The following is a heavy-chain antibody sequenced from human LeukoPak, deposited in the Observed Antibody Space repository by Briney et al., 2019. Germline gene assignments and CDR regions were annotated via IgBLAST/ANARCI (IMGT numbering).Heavy chain of an antibody. V-gene: IGHV3-23*01. Sequence: GGSLRLSCAVSGFTFSNFAMSWVRQAPGKGLKWVSAISGSGVSAYYRDSVKGRLTISRDNSKNTLLLQMNSLTAEDTAVYYCAKSRQDTAMINYYFDYWGQGTLVTVSS. D-gene: IGHD5-18*01. CDR3: AKSRQDTAMINYYFDY. J-gene: IGHJ4*02. CDR2: ISGSGVSA. CDR1: GFTFSNFA.